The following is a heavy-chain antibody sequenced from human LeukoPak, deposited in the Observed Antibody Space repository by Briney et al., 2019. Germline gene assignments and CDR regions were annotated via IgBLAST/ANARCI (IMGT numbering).Heavy chain of an antibody. CDR2: IIPIFGTA. J-gene: IGHJ4*02. Sequence: ASVKVSCKASGGTFSSYAISWVRQAPGQGLEWMGGIIPIFGTANYAQKFQGRVTITTDESTSTAYMELSSLRSEDTAVYCCAIYYYDSSEVDYWGQGTLVTVSS. CDR3: AIYYYDSSEVDY. CDR1: GGTFSSYA. V-gene: IGHV1-69*05. D-gene: IGHD3-22*01.